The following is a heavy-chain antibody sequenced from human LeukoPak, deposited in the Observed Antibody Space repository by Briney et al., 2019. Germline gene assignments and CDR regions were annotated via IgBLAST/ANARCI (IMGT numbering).Heavy chain of an antibody. CDR1: GYTFTSYD. Sequence: ASVKVSCKASGYTFTSYDINWVRQAPGQGLEWMGWMNPNSGNTGYAQKFQGRVTMTRNTSISTAYMELSSLRSEDTAVYYCARGQVTKITMIVVVITEIWFDPWGQGTLVTVSS. J-gene: IGHJ5*02. V-gene: IGHV1-8*01. CDR2: MNPNSGNT. CDR3: ARGQVTKITMIVVVITEIWFDP. D-gene: IGHD3-22*01.